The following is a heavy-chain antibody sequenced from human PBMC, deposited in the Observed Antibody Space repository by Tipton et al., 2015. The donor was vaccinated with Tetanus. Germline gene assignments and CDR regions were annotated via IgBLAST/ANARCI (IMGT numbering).Heavy chain of an antibody. D-gene: IGHD3-3*01. CDR3: ARRRSAVLSGAYHWYFDL. J-gene: IGHJ2*01. V-gene: IGHV5-51*01. Sequence: VQLVQSGAEVGKPGESLKIPCQGSGYNFSHYSIGWVRQLPGRGLEWMGIVDPRDSQATYGPSFQGQVTLSADRSIKVAYLQWGSLKASDTGLYYCARRRSAVLSGAYHWYFDLWGRGTLVGVSS. CDR2: VDPRDSQA. CDR1: GYNFSHYS.